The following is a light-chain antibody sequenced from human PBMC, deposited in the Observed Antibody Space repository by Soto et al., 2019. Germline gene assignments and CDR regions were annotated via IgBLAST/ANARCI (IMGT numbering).Light chain of an antibody. V-gene: IGKV3D-20*02. Sequence: IVLTQSPLALSLSPVERATVSCIATQTARSGHLAWYHQKPGQARRLLTYAASSRATGISHRFSGSGSGTDFTLTSSRLESEDFAVYYCQQRSNWPPITRGQGTRLEIK. J-gene: IGKJ5*01. CDR3: QQRSNWPPIT. CDR1: QTARSGH. CDR2: AAS.